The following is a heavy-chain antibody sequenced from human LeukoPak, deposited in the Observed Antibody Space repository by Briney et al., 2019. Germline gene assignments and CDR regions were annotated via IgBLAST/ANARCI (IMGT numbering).Heavy chain of an antibody. J-gene: IGHJ5*02. CDR2: INSDGSNT. CDR1: GFTFRGYW. CDR3: ARSDKFDP. V-gene: IGHV3-74*01. Sequence: GGSLRLSCAASGFTFRGYWMHWVRQAPGRGLVWVSHINSDGSNTFYADSVKGRFTISRDNAKNTLYLQMNSLRAEDTAVYYCARSDKFDPWGQGTLVTVSS.